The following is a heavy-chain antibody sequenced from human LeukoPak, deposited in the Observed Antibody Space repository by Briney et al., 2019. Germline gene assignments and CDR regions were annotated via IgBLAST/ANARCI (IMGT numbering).Heavy chain of an antibody. D-gene: IGHD3-10*01. CDR3: ARESSAGSYQNDY. CDR2: ISAHNGAT. Sequence: GASVKVSCKASGYSFTSYGISWVRQAPGQGLAWMGWISAHNGATNYAQKFQGRIIMTIDTSTNTAYMVVRSLRSDDTAVYYCARESSAGSYQNDYWGQGTLVTVSS. J-gene: IGHJ4*02. CDR1: GYSFTSYG. V-gene: IGHV1-18*01.